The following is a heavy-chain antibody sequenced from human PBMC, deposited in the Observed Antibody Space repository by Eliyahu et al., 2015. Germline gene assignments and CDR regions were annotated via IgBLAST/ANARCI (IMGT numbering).Heavy chain of an antibody. CDR1: GFPFXXXS. V-gene: IGHV3-48*02. J-gene: IGHJ5*02. D-gene: IGHD3-3*01. CDR3: ARAPEYYDFWSGYGGGWFDP. CDR2: ISSSSSTI. Sequence: EVQLVESGGGLVQPGGSLRLSXAASGFPFXXXSXXWXRQAPGKGLEWVSYISSSSSTIYYADSVKGRFTISRDNAKNSLYLQMNSLRDEDTAVYYCARAPEYYDFWSGYGGGWFDPWGQGTLVTVSS.